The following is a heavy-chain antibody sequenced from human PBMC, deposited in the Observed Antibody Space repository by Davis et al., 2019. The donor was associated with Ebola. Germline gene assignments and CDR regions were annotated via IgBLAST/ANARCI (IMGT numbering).Heavy chain of an antibody. Sequence: GESLKISCAASGFTFSSYSMNWVRQAPGKGLEWVSSISSSSSYIYYADSVKGRFTISRDNAKNSLYLQMNSLRAEDTAVYYCARDFYGGGLFDYWGQGTLVTVSS. CDR3: ARDFYGGGLFDY. CDR1: GFTFSSYS. CDR2: ISSSSSYI. J-gene: IGHJ4*02. V-gene: IGHV3-21*01. D-gene: IGHD4-23*01.